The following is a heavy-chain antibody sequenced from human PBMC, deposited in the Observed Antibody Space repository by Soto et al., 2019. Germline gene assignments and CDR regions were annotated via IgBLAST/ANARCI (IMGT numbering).Heavy chain of an antibody. V-gene: IGHV4-59*08. J-gene: IGHJ4*02. D-gene: IGHD1-1*01. Sequence: PSETLSLTCTISGGSIGRYYWGWIRQPPGKGLEWIGYIYYTGSSNYNPSLESRVTISVDTSKNQFSLQLSSVTAADTAVYYCARRSATTCFDYWGQGTLVTVSS. CDR2: IYYTGSS. CDR3: ARRSATTCFDY. CDR1: GGSIGRYY.